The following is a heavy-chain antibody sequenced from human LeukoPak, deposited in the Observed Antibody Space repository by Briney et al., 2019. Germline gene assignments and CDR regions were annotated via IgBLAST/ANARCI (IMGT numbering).Heavy chain of an antibody. CDR1: GGSISSSSYY. V-gene: IGHV4-39*07. J-gene: IGHJ4*02. Sequence: SETLSLTCTVSGGSISSSSYYWGWIRQPPVKGLEWIGSIYYSGSTYYNPSLKSRVTISVDTSKNQFSLKLSSVTAADTAVYYCARVGIQLWLEYFDYWGQGTLVTVSS. CDR3: ARVGIQLWLEYFDY. CDR2: IYYSGST. D-gene: IGHD5-18*01.